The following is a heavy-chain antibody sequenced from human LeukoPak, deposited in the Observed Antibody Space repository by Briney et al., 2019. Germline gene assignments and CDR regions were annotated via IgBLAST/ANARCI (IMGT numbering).Heavy chain of an antibody. J-gene: IGHJ5*02. Sequence: PSETLSLTCAVYGGSFSGYYWSWIRQPPGKGLEWIGEINHSGSTNYNPSLKSRVTISVDTSKNQFSLKLSSVTAADTAVYYCARHRGAAAGWFDPWGQGTLVTVSS. CDR3: ARHRGAAAGWFDP. CDR2: INHSGST. D-gene: IGHD6-13*01. CDR1: GGSFSGYY. V-gene: IGHV4-34*01.